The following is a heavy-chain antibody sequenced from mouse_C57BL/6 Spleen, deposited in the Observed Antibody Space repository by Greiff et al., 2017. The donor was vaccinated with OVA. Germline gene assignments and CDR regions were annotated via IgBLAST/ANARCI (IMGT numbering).Heavy chain of an antibody. Sequence: VQGVESGGGLVKPGGSLKLSCAASGFTFSSYTMSWVRQTPEKRLEWVATISGGGGNTYYPDSVKGRFTISRDNAKNTLYLQMSSLRSEDTALYYCAPLYYDYEAWFAYWGQGTLVTVSA. D-gene: IGHD2-4*01. J-gene: IGHJ3*01. CDR2: ISGGGGNT. V-gene: IGHV5-9*04. CDR3: APLYYDYEAWFAY. CDR1: GFTFSSYT.